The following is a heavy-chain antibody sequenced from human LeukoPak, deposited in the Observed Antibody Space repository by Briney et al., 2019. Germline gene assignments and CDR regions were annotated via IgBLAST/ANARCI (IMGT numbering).Heavy chain of an antibody. Sequence: PSGTLSLTCAVSGGSISSITWWSWVRQPPGKRLEWIGEIYHTGSTNYNPSLKSRVTMSVDKSKNQFSLNLSSVTAADTAVYYCAREGGPRSLRVTFDPWGQGALVTVSS. J-gene: IGHJ5*02. D-gene: IGHD5-18*01. V-gene: IGHV4-4*02. CDR2: IYHTGST. CDR3: AREGGPRSLRVTFDP. CDR1: GGSISSITW.